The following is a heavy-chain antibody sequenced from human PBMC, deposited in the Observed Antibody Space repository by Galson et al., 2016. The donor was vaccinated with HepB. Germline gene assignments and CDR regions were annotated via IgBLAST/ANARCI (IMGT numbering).Heavy chain of an antibody. CDR2: IYDSGRP. D-gene: IGHD7-27*01. V-gene: IGHV4-59*08. J-gene: IGHJ6*02. Sequence: SETLSLTCTVSGASISDFSWSWIRQPPGKALEWIAYIYDSGRPNYNPSLKSRVTISIDTSKNQISLSLNSLTAADTAVYYCARHRDWGFGSSMDVWGQGTTVTVSS. CDR1: GASISDFS. CDR3: ARHRDWGFGSSMDV.